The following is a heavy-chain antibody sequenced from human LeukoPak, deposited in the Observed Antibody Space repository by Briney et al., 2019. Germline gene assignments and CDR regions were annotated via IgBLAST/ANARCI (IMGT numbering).Heavy chain of an antibody. CDR1: GFTVSSNY. D-gene: IGHD3-3*01. V-gene: IGHV3-53*01. Sequence: QSGGSLRLSCAASGFTVSSNYMSWVRQAPGKGLEWVSVIYSGGSTYYADSVKGRFTISRDNSKNTLYLQMNSLRAEDTAVYYCARANDFWSGYFDYWGQGTLVTVSS. CDR2: IYSGGST. J-gene: IGHJ4*02. CDR3: ARANDFWSGYFDY.